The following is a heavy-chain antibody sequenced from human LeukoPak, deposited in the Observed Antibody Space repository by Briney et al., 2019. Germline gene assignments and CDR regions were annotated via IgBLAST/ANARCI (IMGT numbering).Heavy chain of an antibody. CDR3: ARGGLDGYTADY. J-gene: IGHJ4*02. Sequence: ASQTLSLTCTVSGGSISSGDYYWSWIRQPPGKGLEWIGYIYYSGSTYYNPSLKSRVTISVDTSKNQFSLKLSSVTAADTAVYYCARGGLDGYTADYWGQGTLVTVSS. CDR1: GGSISSGDYY. CDR2: IYYSGST. D-gene: IGHD5-24*01. V-gene: IGHV4-31*03.